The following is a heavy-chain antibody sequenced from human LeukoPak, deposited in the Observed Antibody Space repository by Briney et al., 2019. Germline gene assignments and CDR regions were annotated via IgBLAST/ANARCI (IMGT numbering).Heavy chain of an antibody. J-gene: IGHJ4*02. CDR1: GFTFTTYW. D-gene: IGHD5-24*01. CDR2: IKQDGSEE. V-gene: IGHV3-7*01. CDR3: ATRNNGCPYH. Sequence: RGSLTLSCAASGFTFTTYWMMWVRQAPGKGLKWVAKIKQDGSEEYYVDSVRGRFTISRDNAKNSVYLQMNSLRAEDTAVYYCATRNNGCPYHWGQGTLVTVSS.